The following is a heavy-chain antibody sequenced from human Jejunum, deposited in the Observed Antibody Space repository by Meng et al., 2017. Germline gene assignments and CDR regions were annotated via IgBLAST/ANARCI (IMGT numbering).Heavy chain of an antibody. J-gene: IGHJ5*02. CDR1: GGYINKENW. V-gene: IGHV4-4*02. CDR3: ARASVGNCGGDCYSPHWFDP. Sequence: QVQLQESGPGLVKPSGTLSLTGAVSGGYINKENWWSWVRQSPERGLEWFGEIYHGGNTNYNPSLKRRVTMSVDESTNQMSLKLTSVTAADTAVYYCARASVGNCGGDCYSPHWFDPWGQGTLVTVSS. CDR2: IYHGGNT. D-gene: IGHD2-21*02.